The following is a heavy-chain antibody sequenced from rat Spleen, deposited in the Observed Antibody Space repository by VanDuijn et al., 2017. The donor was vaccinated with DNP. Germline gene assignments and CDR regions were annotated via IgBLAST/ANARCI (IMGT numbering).Heavy chain of an antibody. CDR3: ARHRTIMPYYYSMDA. V-gene: IGHV5-29*01. J-gene: IGHJ4*01. D-gene: IGHD1-12*01. CDR2: ISYNGGTP. CDR1: GFTFSDYY. Sequence: EVLLVESDGGLVQPGRSLKLSCVVSGFTFSDYYMAWVRQAPAKGLEWVATISYNGGTPYYPDSVKGRFSISRDNAKSTLYLQMNSLRSDDTATYYCARHRTIMPYYYSMDAWGQGASVTVSS.